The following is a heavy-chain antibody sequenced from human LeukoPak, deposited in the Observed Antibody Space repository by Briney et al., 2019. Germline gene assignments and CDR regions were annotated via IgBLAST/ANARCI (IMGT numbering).Heavy chain of an antibody. CDR2: INPGGGST. CDR3: ARDNNDYGDYERAFDI. D-gene: IGHD4-17*01. Sequence: GASVKVSCKASGYTFTSYYMHWVRQAPGQGLEWMGIINPGGGSTSYAQKFQGRVTMTRDTSTSTVYMELSSLRSEDTAVYYCARDNNDYGDYERAFDIWGQGTMVTVSS. CDR1: GYTFTSYY. V-gene: IGHV1-46*01. J-gene: IGHJ3*02.